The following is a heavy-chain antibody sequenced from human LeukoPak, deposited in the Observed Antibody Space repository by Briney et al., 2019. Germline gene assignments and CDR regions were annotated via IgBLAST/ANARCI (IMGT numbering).Heavy chain of an antibody. Sequence: GGSLRLSCAASGFTFSSYWMHWVRQAPGKGPVWVSRVNVDGQSTAYTDSVKGRFTISRDNSKNSLYLQMNSLRTEDTALYYCAKDKEVSSSWDLGTYFDYWGQGTLVTVSS. CDR1: GFTFSSYW. CDR2: VNVDGQST. V-gene: IGHV3-74*01. J-gene: IGHJ4*02. CDR3: AKDKEVSSSWDLGTYFDY. D-gene: IGHD6-13*01.